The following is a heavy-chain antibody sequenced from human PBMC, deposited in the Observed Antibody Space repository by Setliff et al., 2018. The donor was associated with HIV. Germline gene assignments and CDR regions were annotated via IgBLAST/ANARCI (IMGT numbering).Heavy chain of an antibody. CDR1: GYTFTGYY. Sequence: GASVKVSCKASGYTFTGYYMHWVRQAPGQGLEWMGWMNPDSRNTGYAQRFEGRVTMTRDTSISTAYMELSSLRSDDTAMYYCARWVPYCTSTDCHRWLYYYMDVWGKGTTVTVSS. V-gene: IGHV1-2*02. J-gene: IGHJ6*03. CDR3: ARWVPYCTSTDCHRWLYYYMDV. CDR2: MNPDSRNT. D-gene: IGHD2-2*01.